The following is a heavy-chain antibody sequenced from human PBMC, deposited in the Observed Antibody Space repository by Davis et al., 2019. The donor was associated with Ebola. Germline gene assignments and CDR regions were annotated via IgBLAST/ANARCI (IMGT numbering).Heavy chain of an antibody. D-gene: IGHD3-3*01. CDR3: ARVIGHYDFWSGSISDYGLDV. CDR2: IYYSGST. CDR1: GGSFSSYY. Sequence: SETLSLTCAINGGSFSSYYWSWIRQPPGKALECIGYIYYSGSTNYNPSLKSRVTISVDTSKNQFSLKLSSVTAADTAVYYCARVIGHYDFWSGSISDYGLDVWGQGTTVTVSS. J-gene: IGHJ6*02. V-gene: IGHV4-59*01.